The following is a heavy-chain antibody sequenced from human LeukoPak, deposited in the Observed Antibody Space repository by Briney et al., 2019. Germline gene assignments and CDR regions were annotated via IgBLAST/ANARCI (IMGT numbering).Heavy chain of an antibody. CDR1: GGSFSGYY. V-gene: IGHV4-34*01. CDR3: ASGPESYYFDY. J-gene: IGHJ4*02. CDR2: INHSGST. Sequence: KPSETLSLTCAVYGGSFSGYYWSWIRQPPGKGLEWIGEINHSGSTNYNPSLKSRVTISVDTSKNQFSLKLSSVTVADTAMYYCASGPESYYFDYWGQGALVTVSS.